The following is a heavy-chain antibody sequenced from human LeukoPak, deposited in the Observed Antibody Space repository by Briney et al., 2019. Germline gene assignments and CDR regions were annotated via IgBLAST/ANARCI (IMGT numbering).Heavy chain of an antibody. Sequence: GSLRLSCAASGFTVSSNYMSWVRQAPGKGLEWVSVIYSGGSTYYADSVKGRFTISRDNSKNTLYLQMNSLRAEDTAVYYCARDDYYDSSGYYWGREPWSPSPQ. D-gene: IGHD3-22*01. CDR2: IYSGGST. CDR3: ARDDYYDSSGYY. CDR1: GFTVSSNY. V-gene: IGHV3-53*01. J-gene: IGHJ4*02.